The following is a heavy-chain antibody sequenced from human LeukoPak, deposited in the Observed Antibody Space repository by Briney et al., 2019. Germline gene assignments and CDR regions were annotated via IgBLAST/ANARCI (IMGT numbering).Heavy chain of an antibody. V-gene: IGHV4-34*01. D-gene: IGHD2-15*01. Sequence: SETLSLTCAVYGGFFRGYYWSWIRQPPGKGVEGIGEINHSGSTNYNPSLKSRVTISVDTSKNQFSLKLSSVTAADTAVYYCARGFLIVRRWFDPWGQGTLVTVPS. J-gene: IGHJ5*02. CDR1: GGFFRGYY. CDR2: INHSGST. CDR3: ARGFLIVRRWFDP.